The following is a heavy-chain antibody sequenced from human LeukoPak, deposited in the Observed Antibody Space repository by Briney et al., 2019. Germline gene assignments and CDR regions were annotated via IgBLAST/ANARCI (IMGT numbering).Heavy chain of an antibody. CDR2: IKQDGSEK. J-gene: IGHJ4*02. V-gene: IGHV3-7*01. CDR3: ARSAGSSSWYEGYYFDY. CDR1: GFTFSRYW. D-gene: IGHD6-13*01. Sequence: GGSLRLSCAASGFTFSRYWMSWVRQAPGKGLEWVANIKQDGSEKYYVDSVKGRFTISRDNAKNSLYLQMNSLRAEDTAVYYCARSAGSSSWYEGYYFDYWGQGTLVTVS.